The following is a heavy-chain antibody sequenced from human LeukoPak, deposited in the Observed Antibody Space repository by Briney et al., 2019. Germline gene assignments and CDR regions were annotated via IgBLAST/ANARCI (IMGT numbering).Heavy chain of an antibody. V-gene: IGHV6-1*01. CDR3: ASESPDYYYYYMDV. CDR1: EDSVSSNSAA. CDR2: TYYRSKWYN. Sequence: SQTLSLTCAISEDSVSSNSAAWNWIRQSPSRGLEWLGRTYYRSKWYNDYAVSVKSRITINPDTSKNQFSLKLSSVTAADTAVYYCASESPDYYYYYMDVWGKGTTVTVSS. J-gene: IGHJ6*03.